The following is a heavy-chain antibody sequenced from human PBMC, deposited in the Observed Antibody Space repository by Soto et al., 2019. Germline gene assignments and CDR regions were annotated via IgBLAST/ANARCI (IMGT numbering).Heavy chain of an antibody. CDR1: GYTFTNHY. V-gene: IGHV1-46*01. J-gene: IGHJ2*01. CDR3: ASTKYDSSAYYYWYLGL. Sequence: QVQLEQSGAEVKKPGASVKVSCKASGYTFTNHYVHWVRQAPGQGPEWMGTINPSGGKTDYAQKFKGRITLTRDTPTSTVYMELKSLRSEDTAIYYCASTKYDSSAYYYWYLGLWGRGTLVTVSS. CDR2: INPSGGKT. D-gene: IGHD3-22*01.